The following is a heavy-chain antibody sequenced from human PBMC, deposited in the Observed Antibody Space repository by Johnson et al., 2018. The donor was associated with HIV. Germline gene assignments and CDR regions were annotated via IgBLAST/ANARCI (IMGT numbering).Heavy chain of an antibody. V-gene: IGHV3-20*04. CDR3: AIGRGEFPRHAFDI. Sequence: VQLVESGGGVVRPGGSLRLSCATSGFTFDDYGMNWVRQAPGKGLEWVSGINWNGDNTGYGDSVKGRFTIFRDNAKNSLYLQMNRLRAEDTAVYYCAIGRGEFPRHAFDIWGQGTMVTVSS. CDR1: GFTFDDYG. J-gene: IGHJ3*02. D-gene: IGHD3-10*01. CDR2: INWNGDNT.